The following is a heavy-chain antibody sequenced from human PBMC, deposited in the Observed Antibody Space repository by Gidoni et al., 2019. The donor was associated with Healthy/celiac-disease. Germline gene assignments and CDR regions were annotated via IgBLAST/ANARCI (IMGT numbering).Heavy chain of an antibody. V-gene: IGHV1-2*02. J-gene: IGHJ4*02. CDR1: GYTFTGYY. Sequence: QVQLVQSGAEVKKPGASVKVSCQAAGYTFTGYYMHWVRQAPGHGLEWMGWLNPNSGGTTYAQKFQGRVTMTRDTAISTAYMELSSLRSDDTAVYYCARDRLGSGYIGEGYWGQGTLVTVSS. CDR3: ARDRLGSGYIGEGY. CDR2: LNPNSGGT. D-gene: IGHD5-12*01.